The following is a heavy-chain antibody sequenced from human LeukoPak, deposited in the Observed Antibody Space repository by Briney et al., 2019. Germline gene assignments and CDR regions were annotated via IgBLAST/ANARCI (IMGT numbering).Heavy chain of an antibody. V-gene: IGHV4-39*07. Sequence: PSETLSLTCTVSGDSIGSSTYFWGWIRQPPGKALEWIQSIKSDGTTYYSPSLKSRVTVSVDTSKNQFSLEVTSVTAADTAVCYCARRHTYYFDNSGYGGPFDIWGQGTMVSVSS. J-gene: IGHJ3*02. CDR2: IKSDGTT. CDR3: ARRHTYYFDNSGYGGPFDI. CDR1: GDSIGSSTYF. D-gene: IGHD3-22*01.